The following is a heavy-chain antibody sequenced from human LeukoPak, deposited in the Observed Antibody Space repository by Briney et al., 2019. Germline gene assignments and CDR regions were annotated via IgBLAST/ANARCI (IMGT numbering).Heavy chain of an antibody. Sequence: PGGSLRLSCAASGFTFDDYAMHWVRQAPGKGLEWVSLISGDGGSTYYADSVKGRFTISRDNSKNSLYLQMNSLRTEDTALYYSAKDIADNYYDSSGYPSGWGQGTLVTVSS. J-gene: IGHJ4*02. V-gene: IGHV3-43*02. CDR3: AKDIADNYYDSSGYPSG. CDR1: GFTFDDYA. D-gene: IGHD3-22*01. CDR2: ISGDGGST.